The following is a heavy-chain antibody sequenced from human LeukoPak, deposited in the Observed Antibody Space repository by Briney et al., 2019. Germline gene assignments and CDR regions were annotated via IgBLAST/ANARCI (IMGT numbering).Heavy chain of an antibody. CDR1: GFTFSSYG. J-gene: IGHJ4*02. CDR3: AKLPYYYDSSGYYY. CDR2: ISYDGSNK. V-gene: IGHV3-30*18. D-gene: IGHD3-22*01. Sequence: GGSLRLSCAASGFTFSSYGMHWVRQAPGKGLEWVAVISYDGSNKYYADSVKGRFTISRDNSKNTLYLQMSSLRAEDTAVYYCAKLPYYYDSSGYYYWGQGTLVIVSS.